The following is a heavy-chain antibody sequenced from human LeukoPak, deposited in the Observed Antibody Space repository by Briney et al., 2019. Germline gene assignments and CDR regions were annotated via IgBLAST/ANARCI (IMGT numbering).Heavy chain of an antibody. V-gene: IGHV3-23*01. CDR1: GFTFTSSA. CDR3: AKVGRARIAVAGSFDF. J-gene: IGHJ4*02. D-gene: IGHD6-19*01. CDR2: INYSGEST. Sequence: GGSLRLSCAAFGFTFTSSAMSWVRQAPGKGLEWVSTINYSGESTYYADSLKGRFTISRDNSKNTLYLQMNTLRADDTAVYYCAKVGRARIAVAGSFDFWGQGTLVTVSS.